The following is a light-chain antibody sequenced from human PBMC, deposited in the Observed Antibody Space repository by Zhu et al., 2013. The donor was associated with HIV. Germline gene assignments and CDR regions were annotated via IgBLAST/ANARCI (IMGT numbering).Light chain of an antibody. CDR3: QQYSSSPLT. J-gene: IGKJ4*01. CDR1: QSVSSY. V-gene: IGKV3-20*01. Sequence: EIVLTQSPGTLSLSPGERATLSCRASQSVSSYLAWYQQKPGQTPRLLIYGTYSRATGTPDRFSGSGSGTDFTLTISRLEPEDFAVYYCQQYSSSPLTFGGGTKVEIK. CDR2: GTY.